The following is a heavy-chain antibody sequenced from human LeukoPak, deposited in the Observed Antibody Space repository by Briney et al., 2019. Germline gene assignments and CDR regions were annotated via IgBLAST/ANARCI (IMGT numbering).Heavy chain of an antibody. J-gene: IGHJ4*02. CDR2: IHDGGIT. CDR3: ARTHPTGYFDY. D-gene: IGHD1-14*01. CDR1: GFTVSDNY. Sequence: GGSLRLSCAVSGFTVSDNYMSWVRQAPGKGLECVSVIHDGGITYYADSVKGRFTISRDNSKNTVYLQMNSLRAGDTAVYYCARTHPTGYFDYWGQGTLVTVSS. V-gene: IGHV3-53*01.